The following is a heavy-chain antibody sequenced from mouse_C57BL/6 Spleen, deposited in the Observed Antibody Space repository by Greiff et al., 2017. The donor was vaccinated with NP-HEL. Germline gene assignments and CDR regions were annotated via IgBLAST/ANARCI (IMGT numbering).Heavy chain of an antibody. J-gene: IGHJ4*01. CDR2: IDPSDSYT. Sequence: VQLQQPGAELVMPGASVKLSCKASGYTFTSYWMHWVKQRPGQGLEWIGEIDPSDSYTNYNQKFKGKSTLTVDKSSSTAYMQLSSLTSEDSAVYYCARSYSNYVDYAMDYWGQGTSVTVSS. V-gene: IGHV1-69*01. CDR3: ARSYSNYVDYAMDY. CDR1: GYTFTSYW. D-gene: IGHD2-5*01.